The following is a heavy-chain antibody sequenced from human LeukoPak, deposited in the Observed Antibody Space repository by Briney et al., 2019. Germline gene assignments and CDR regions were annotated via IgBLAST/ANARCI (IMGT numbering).Heavy chain of an antibody. Sequence: SETLSLTCAVYGGSFSGYYWSWIRQPPGKGLEWIGEINHSGSTNYTPSLKSRVTISVDMSKNQFSLKLSSVTAADTAVYYCARGPDIVVVPAAYPGGDYYYGMDVWGQGTTVTVSS. CDR2: INHSGST. D-gene: IGHD2-2*01. CDR3: ARGPDIVVVPAAYPGGDYYYGMDV. V-gene: IGHV4-34*01. CDR1: GGSFSGYY. J-gene: IGHJ6*02.